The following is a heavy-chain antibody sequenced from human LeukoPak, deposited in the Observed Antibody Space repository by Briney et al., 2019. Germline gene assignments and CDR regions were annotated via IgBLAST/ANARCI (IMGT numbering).Heavy chain of an antibody. V-gene: IGHV3-23*01. CDR1: GFTFTGSA. J-gene: IGHJ4*02. CDR2: ITGSDDAT. Sequence: GGSLSLYCAASGFTFTGSAMTWVRQAPGKGLEWVSTITGSDDATYYADSVKGRFTISRDFSKNTVHLLMHSLRAEDTAIYYCAKGPRLNSGYHPDCWGQGTLVTVSS. CDR3: AKGPRLNSGYHPDC. D-gene: IGHD3-22*01.